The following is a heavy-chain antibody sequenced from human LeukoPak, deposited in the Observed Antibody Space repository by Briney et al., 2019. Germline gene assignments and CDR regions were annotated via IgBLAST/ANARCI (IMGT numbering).Heavy chain of an antibody. V-gene: IGHV3-23*01. D-gene: IGHD2-15*01. Sequence: GSLRLSCAASGFTFSSYAMSWVRQAPGKGLEWVSAISGSGGSTYYADSVKGRFTISRDNSKNTLYLQMNSLRAEDTAVYYCAKGSGSSCYSPCDYWGQGILVTVSS. CDR1: GFTFSSYA. J-gene: IGHJ4*02. CDR3: AKGSGSSCYSPCDY. CDR2: ISGSGGST.